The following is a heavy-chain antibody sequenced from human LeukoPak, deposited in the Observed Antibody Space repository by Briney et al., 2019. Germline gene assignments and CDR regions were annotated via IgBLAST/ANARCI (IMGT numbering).Heavy chain of an antibody. CDR3: ARGTGDYDFWSGYLEDAFDI. J-gene: IGHJ3*02. CDR2: ISSSSSYI. CDR1: GFTFSSYS. D-gene: IGHD3-3*01. Sequence: GGSLRLSCAASGFTFSSYSMNWVRQAPGKGLEWVSSISSSSSYIYCADSVKGRFTISRDNAKNSLYLQMNSLRAEDTAVYYCARGTGDYDFWSGYLEDAFDIWGQGTMVTVSS. V-gene: IGHV3-21*01.